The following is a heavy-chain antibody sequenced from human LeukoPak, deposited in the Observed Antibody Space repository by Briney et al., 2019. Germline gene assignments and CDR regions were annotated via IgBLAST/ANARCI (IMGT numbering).Heavy chain of an antibody. J-gene: IGHJ4*02. D-gene: IGHD1-7*01. CDR2: ISSSSSYI. CDR3: ARDRTNWNYVLDY. Sequence: GGSLRLSCAASGFTFSSYSMNWVRQAPGKGLEWVSSISSSSSYIYYADSVKGRFTISRDNSKNTLYLQMNSLRAEDTAVYYCARDRTNWNYVLDYWGQGTWSPSPQ. CDR1: GFTFSSYS. V-gene: IGHV3-21*01.